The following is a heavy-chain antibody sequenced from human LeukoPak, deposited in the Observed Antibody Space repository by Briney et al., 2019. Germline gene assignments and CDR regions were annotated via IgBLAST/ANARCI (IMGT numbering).Heavy chain of an antibody. CDR2: IYPGDSDT. D-gene: IGHD3-22*01. CDR1: GYSFPSYL. J-gene: IGHJ4*02. V-gene: IGHV5-51*01. Sequence: GESLKISCKGSGYSFPSYLIGRVRQMPGKGLEWMGIIYPGDSDTRYSPSFQGQVTISADKSISTAYLQWSSLKASDTAMYYCARRPDYYDSSGSFDYWGQGTLVTVSS. CDR3: ARRPDYYDSSGSFDY.